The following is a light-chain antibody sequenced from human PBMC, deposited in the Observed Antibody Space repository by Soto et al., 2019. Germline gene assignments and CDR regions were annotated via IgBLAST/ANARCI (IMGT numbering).Light chain of an antibody. V-gene: IGKV2-30*01. J-gene: IGKJ1*01. Sequence: DVVMTQSPLSLPVTLGQPASISCRSSESLLYHDDGNTYLHWFHQRPGQSPRRLISRVSNRISGVPDRFSGSGSGTDFTLKISKVEAEDVGVYYCMQGTHWPWTFGQGTKVEIK. CDR1: ESLLYHDDGNTY. CDR3: MQGTHWPWT. CDR2: RVS.